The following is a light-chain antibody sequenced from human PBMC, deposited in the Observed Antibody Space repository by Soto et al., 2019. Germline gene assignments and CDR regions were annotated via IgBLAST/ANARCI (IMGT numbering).Light chain of an antibody. J-gene: IGKJ4*01. CDR2: AAS. CDR3: QQYASSPLLT. CDR1: QVMSSW. V-gene: IGKV1-12*01. Sequence: DIQMTQSPSSVSASVGERVTITCRASQVMSSWLAWYQQKPGKAPKLLIFAASSRATGIPDRFSGSGSGTDFTLSISRLEPEDFAVYYCQQYASSPLLTFGGGTKVDIK.